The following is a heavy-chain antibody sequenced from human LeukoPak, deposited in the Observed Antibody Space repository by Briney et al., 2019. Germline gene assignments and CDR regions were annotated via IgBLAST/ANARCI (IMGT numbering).Heavy chain of an antibody. D-gene: IGHD4-17*01. J-gene: IGHJ4*02. V-gene: IGHV3-21*01. Sequence: GGSLRLSCAASGFTFSSYAMSWVRQAPGKGLEWVSSISGSGTYIYHADSVTGRFTISRDNAKNSLYLQTNSLRAEDTAVYYCATMPHYGDLNYSFDYWGQGTLVTVSS. CDR3: ATMPHYGDLNYSFDY. CDR2: ISGSGTYI. CDR1: GFTFSSYA.